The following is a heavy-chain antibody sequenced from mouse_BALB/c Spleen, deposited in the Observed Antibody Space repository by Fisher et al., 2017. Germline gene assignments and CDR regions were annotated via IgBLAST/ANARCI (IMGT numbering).Heavy chain of an antibody. Sequence: KFKGKATLTVDESSSTAYMQLSSLTSEDSAVYYCARYFDVWGAGTTVTVSS. J-gene: IGHJ1*01. V-gene: IGHV1-69*02. CDR3: ARYFDV.